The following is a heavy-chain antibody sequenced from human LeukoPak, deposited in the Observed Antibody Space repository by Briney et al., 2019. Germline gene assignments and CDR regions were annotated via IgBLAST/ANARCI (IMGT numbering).Heavy chain of an antibody. CDR2: ISYSGST. V-gene: IGHV4-59*01. CDR1: GGSISSYY. J-gene: IGHJ6*03. CDR3: ARAREDYIWGSYPERDYYYYMDV. Sequence: SETLSLTCTVSGGSISSYYWSWIRQPPGKGLEWIGYISYSGSTNFNPSLKSRVTISVDTSKNQFSLKLSSVTAADTAVYYCARAREDYIWGSYPERDYYYYMDVWGKGTTVTISS. D-gene: IGHD3-16*02.